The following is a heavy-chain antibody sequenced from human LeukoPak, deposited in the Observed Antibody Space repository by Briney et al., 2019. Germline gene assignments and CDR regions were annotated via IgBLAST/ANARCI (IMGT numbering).Heavy chain of an antibody. CDR2: IYHSGST. Sequence: SETLSLTCTVSGYSISSGYYWGWIRQPPGKGLEWIGSIYHSGSTYYNPSLKSRVTISVDTSKNQFSLKLSSVTAADTAVYYCARDRRRDGYNFDIWGQGTLVTVSS. V-gene: IGHV4-38-2*02. J-gene: IGHJ4*02. D-gene: IGHD5-24*01. CDR1: GYSISSGYY. CDR3: ARDRRRDGYNFDI.